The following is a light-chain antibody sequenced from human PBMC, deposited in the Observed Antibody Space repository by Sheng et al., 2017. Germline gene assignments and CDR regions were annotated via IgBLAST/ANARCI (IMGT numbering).Light chain of an antibody. CDR2: GAS. Sequence: DTQMTQSPSSLSASVGDRVTINCRASQDISGWVAWYQHKPGRAPKLLIYGASTVHSGVPSRFSGSGSGTDFTLTISSLQPDDSAVYFCQQADIFPYTFGRG. CDR1: QDISGW. V-gene: IGKV1-12*01. J-gene: IGKJ2*01. CDR3: QQADIFPYT.